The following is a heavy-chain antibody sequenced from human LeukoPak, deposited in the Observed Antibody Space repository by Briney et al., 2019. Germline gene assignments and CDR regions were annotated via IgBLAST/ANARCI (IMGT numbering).Heavy chain of an antibody. CDR2: IYPGDSDT. V-gene: IGHV5-51*01. CDR3: ARRVGNSSGYYYSSGFDY. J-gene: IGHJ4*02. Sequence: GESLKISCKGSGYTFISHWIGWVRQMPGKGLEWMGTIYPGDSDTRYSLSFQGQVTISADKSISTAYLQWSSLKASDTAMCYCARRVGNSSGYYYSSGFDYWGQGTLVTVSS. CDR1: GYTFISHW. D-gene: IGHD3-22*01.